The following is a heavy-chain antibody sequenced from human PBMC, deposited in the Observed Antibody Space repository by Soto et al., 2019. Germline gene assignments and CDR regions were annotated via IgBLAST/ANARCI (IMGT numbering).Heavy chain of an antibody. Sequence: EVQLLESGGGLVQRGGSLRLSCAASGFTFSSYAMSWVRQAPGKGLEWVSAISGSGISTYYADSVKGRFTISRDNSKNTLYLQMNSLRAEDTAVYYCAKEYEYSSGWERIDYWGQGTLVTVSS. J-gene: IGHJ4*02. CDR3: AKEYEYSSGWERIDY. V-gene: IGHV3-23*01. CDR2: ISGSGIST. D-gene: IGHD6-19*01. CDR1: GFTFSSYA.